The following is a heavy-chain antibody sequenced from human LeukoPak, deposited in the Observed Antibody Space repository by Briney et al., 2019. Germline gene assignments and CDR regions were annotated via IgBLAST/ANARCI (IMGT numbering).Heavy chain of an antibody. CDR1: GFTFSSYG. V-gene: IGHV3-30*02. CDR3: ATGYSSGWYGRLDY. D-gene: IGHD6-19*01. CDR2: IRYDGSNK. J-gene: IGHJ4*02. Sequence: QTGGSLRLSCAASGFTFSSYGMHWVRQAPGKGLEWVAFIRYDGSNKYYADSVKARFTLSRDNSKNTMYLQMNTLRAEDTAAYYCATGYSSGWYGRLDYWGQGTLVTVSS.